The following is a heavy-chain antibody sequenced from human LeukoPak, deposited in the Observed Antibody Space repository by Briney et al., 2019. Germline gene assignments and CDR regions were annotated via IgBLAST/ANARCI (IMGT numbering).Heavy chain of an antibody. J-gene: IGHJ4*02. CDR3: SKDLKIPCDYVFDY. D-gene: IGHD4-17*01. V-gene: IGHV3-23*01. CDR1: GFTFSSYA. CDR2: ISGSGGST. Sequence: GGSLRLSCAASGFTFSSYAMSWVRQAPGKGLEWVSSISGSGGSTYYADSVKGRFTISRDNSKNTLYLQMNSLRAEDTAVYYCSKDLKIPCDYVFDYWGQGTLVTVSS.